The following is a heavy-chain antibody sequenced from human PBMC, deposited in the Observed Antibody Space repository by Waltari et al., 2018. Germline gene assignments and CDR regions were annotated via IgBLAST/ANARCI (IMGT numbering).Heavy chain of an antibody. Sequence: QVQLVESGGGVVQPGRSLRLSCAASGFTFSSYGMHWVRQAPGKGLEWVAVIWYDGSNKYYADSVKGRFTISRDNSKNTLYLQMNSLRAEDTAVYYCARTIAAAGSFSFDYWGQGTLVTVSS. CDR2: IWYDGSNK. V-gene: IGHV3-33*01. J-gene: IGHJ4*02. CDR3: ARTIAAAGSFSFDY. CDR1: GFTFSSYG. D-gene: IGHD6-13*01.